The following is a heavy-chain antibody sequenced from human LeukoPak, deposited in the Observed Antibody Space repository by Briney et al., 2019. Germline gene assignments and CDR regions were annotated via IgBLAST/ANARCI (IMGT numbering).Heavy chain of an antibody. D-gene: IGHD3-3*01. Sequence: GGSLRLSCAASGFTFSSYSMNWVRQAPGKGLEWVSSISSSSSYIYYADSVKGRFTISRDNAKNSLYLQMNSLRAEDTAVYYCARDPHYDFWTGYYDYWGQGTLVTVSS. CDR3: ARDPHYDFWTGYYDY. J-gene: IGHJ4*02. CDR2: ISSSSSYI. CDR1: GFTFSSYS. V-gene: IGHV3-21*01.